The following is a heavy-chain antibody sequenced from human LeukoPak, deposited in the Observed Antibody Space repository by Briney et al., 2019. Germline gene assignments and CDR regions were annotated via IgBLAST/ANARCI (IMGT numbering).Heavy chain of an antibody. J-gene: IGHJ4*02. CDR2: IYYNGNT. Sequence: SETLSLTCTVSGGSISSSSSSWGWIRQPPGKGLEWIATIYYNGNTFYSPSLKSGVTISADTYKNQISLKLSSVTAADTAVYYCARRARRYSSSWYLDYWGQGTLVTVSS. CDR1: GGSISSSSSS. D-gene: IGHD6-13*01. V-gene: IGHV4-39*01. CDR3: ARRARRYSSSWYLDY.